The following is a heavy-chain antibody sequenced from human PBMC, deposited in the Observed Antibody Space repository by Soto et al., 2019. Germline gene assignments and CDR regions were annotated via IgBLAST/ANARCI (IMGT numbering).Heavy chain of an antibody. CDR3: ARFDEGCSGGSCYAIDYYYYGMDV. Sequence: GASVKVSCKASGYTFTSYAMHWVRQAPGQRLEWMGWINAGNGNTKYSQKFQGRVTITRDTSASTAYMELSSLRSEDTAVYYCARFDEGCSGGSCYAIDYYYYGMDVWGQGTTVTVSS. V-gene: IGHV1-3*01. J-gene: IGHJ6*02. CDR2: INAGNGNT. D-gene: IGHD2-15*01. CDR1: GYTFTSYA.